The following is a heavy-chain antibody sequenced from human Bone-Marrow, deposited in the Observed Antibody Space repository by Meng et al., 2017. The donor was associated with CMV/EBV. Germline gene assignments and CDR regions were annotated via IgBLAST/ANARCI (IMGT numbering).Heavy chain of an antibody. D-gene: IGHD6-6*01. J-gene: IGHJ4*02. V-gene: IGHV2-5*02. Sequence: QSTLKAPVPPLVKPTHTLTLTCTFSGFSFSTSGVGVGWIRQPPGKALEWLALIYWDDYKRYSPSLKSRLTITKDTSKNQVVLTMTNMDPADTATYYCAHITPRPGWIAYWGQGTLVTVSS. CDR1: GFSFSTSGVG. CDR2: IYWDDYK. CDR3: AHITPRPGWIAY.